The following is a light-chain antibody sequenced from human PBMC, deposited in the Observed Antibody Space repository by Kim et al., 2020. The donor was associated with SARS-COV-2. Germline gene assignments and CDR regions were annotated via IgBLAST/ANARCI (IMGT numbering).Light chain of an antibody. J-gene: IGKJ2*02. V-gene: IGKV3-15*01. CDR3: QQYSDWPGGT. CDR1: RSISST. Sequence: EILMTQSPATLSVSPGERATLSCRASRSISSTLAWYQHKPGQAPRLLIYGASTRATGVPARFSAGGSGTEFTLTISSLQSEDFAIYYCQQYSDWPGGTFGQGTSWRS. CDR2: GAS.